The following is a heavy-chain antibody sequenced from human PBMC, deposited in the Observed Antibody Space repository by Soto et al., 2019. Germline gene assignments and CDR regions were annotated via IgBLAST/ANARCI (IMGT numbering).Heavy chain of an antibody. CDR3: AQYYDFWSGYYTPDY. CDR2: SYWDDDK. D-gene: IGHD3-3*01. CDR1: WFSLSTSGVG. V-gene: IGHV2-5*02. J-gene: IGHJ4*02. Sequence: QITLKESGHTLVNPTQTLTLTCTFSWFSLSTSGVGVGWIRKPPGKALEWLALSYWDDDKLYSPSLTRRLTITKDTAQNQVVHTMTNMDPVDTAPYYCAQYYDFWSGYYTPDYWGQGTLVTVSS.